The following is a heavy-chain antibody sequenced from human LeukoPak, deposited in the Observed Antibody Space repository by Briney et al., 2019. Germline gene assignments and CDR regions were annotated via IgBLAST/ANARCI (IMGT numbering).Heavy chain of an antibody. D-gene: IGHD6-13*01. J-gene: IGHJ6*02. CDR3: ARGPENHRSWYGFYGMDV. CDR2: IYSGVST. Sequence: GGSLRLSCAASGFTVSSNCMSWVRQAPGKGLEWVSVIYSGVSTYYADSVKGRFTISRDNSKNTLYLQMNSLRAEDTAVYYCARGPENHRSWYGFYGMDVWGQGTTVTVSS. CDR1: GFTVSSNC. V-gene: IGHV3-53*01.